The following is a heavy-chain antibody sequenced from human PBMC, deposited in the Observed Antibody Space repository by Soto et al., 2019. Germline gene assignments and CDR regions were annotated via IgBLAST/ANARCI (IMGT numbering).Heavy chain of an antibody. CDR1: GGTFSSYA. Sequence: QVQLGQSGAEVKKPGSSVKVSCKASGGTFSSYAISWVRQAPGQGLEWMGGIIPIFGTANYAQKFQGRVTITAGDSTSTAYMGLSSLRSADTAVYYCARDPRPGTPRGGDYCVQGTLVTVSS. CDR3: ARDPRPGTPRGGDY. V-gene: IGHV1-69*01. CDR2: IIPIFGTA. D-gene: IGHD1-7*01. J-gene: IGHJ4*02.